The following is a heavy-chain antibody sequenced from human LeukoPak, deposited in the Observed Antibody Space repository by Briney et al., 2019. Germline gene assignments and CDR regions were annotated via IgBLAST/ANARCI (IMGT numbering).Heavy chain of an antibody. CDR2: ISGSGGST. CDR1: GFTFSSYA. CDR3: AKSPEYYGSGSHFDY. J-gene: IGHJ4*02. Sequence: GGSLRLSXAASGFTFSSYAMSWVRQAPGKGLEWVSAISGSGGSTYYADSVKGRFTISRDNSKNTLYLQMNSLRAEDTAVYYCAKSPEYYGSGSHFDYWGQGALVTVSS. D-gene: IGHD3-10*01. V-gene: IGHV3-23*01.